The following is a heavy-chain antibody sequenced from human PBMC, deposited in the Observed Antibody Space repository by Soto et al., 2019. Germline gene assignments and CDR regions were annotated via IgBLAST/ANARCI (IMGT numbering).Heavy chain of an antibody. CDR3: ARDYSPSIPLDY. D-gene: IGHD2-21*01. CDR1: GFTFSSYG. Sequence: GGSLRLSCAASGFTFSSYGMHWVRQAPGKGLEWVAVIWYDGSNKYYADSVKGRFTISRDNSKNTLYLQMNSLRAEDTAVYYCARDYSPSIPLDYWGQGTLVTVSS. CDR2: IWYDGSNK. J-gene: IGHJ4*02. V-gene: IGHV3-33*01.